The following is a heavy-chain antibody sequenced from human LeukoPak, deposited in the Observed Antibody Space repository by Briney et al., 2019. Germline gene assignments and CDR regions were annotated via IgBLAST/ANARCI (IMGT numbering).Heavy chain of an antibody. D-gene: IGHD2-15*01. J-gene: IGHJ4*02. CDR1: GGSFSGYY. CDR2: INHSGIT. V-gene: IGHV4-34*01. Sequence: PSETLSLTCAVYGGSFSGYYWSWIRQPPGKGLEWIGEINHSGITNYNPSLKSRVTISVDTSKNQFSLKLSSVTAADTAVYYCARGRPIDNPKRRVVAATPPATFDYWGQGTLVTVSS. CDR3: ARGRPIDNPKRRVVAATPPATFDY.